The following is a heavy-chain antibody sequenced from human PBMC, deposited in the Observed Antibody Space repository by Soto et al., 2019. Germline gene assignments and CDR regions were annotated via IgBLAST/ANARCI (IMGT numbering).Heavy chain of an antibody. CDR3: ARRRNYYDSSGYYVGRDYFDY. D-gene: IGHD3-22*01. CDR1: GGSISSSNW. Sequence: SETLSLTCAVSGGSISSSNWWSWVRQPPGKGLEWIGEIYHSGSTNYNPSLKSRVTISVDKSKNQFSLKLSSVTAADTAVYYCARRRNYYDSSGYYVGRDYFDYCGQGTLVTVSS. CDR2: IYHSGST. J-gene: IGHJ4*02. V-gene: IGHV4-4*02.